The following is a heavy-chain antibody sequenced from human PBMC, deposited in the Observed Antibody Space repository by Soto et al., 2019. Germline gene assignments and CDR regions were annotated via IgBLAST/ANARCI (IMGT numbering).Heavy chain of an antibody. CDR2: IYYSGST. Sequence: SETLSLTCTVSGGSISSGDYYWSWIRQPPGKGLEWIGYIYYSGSTYYNPSLKSRVTISVDTSKNQFSLKLSSVTAADTAVYYFSSLSRGIAVAGRTYYWGQGNLVTVSS. CDR1: GGSISSGDYY. V-gene: IGHV4-30-4*01. J-gene: IGHJ4*02. CDR3: SSLSRGIAVAGRTYY. D-gene: IGHD6-19*01.